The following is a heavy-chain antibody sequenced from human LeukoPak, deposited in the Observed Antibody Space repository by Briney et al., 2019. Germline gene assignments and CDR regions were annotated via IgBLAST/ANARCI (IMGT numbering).Heavy chain of an antibody. Sequence: GASVKVSCKASGYTFTGYYMHWVRQAPGQGLEWMGWINPNSGGTNYAQKFQGRVTMTRDTSISTAYMELSRLRSDDTAVYYCARGDFPLAYCGGDCKAFDIWGQGTMVTVSS. CDR2: INPNSGGT. CDR1: GYTFTGYY. CDR3: ARGDFPLAYCGGDCKAFDI. D-gene: IGHD2-21*02. V-gene: IGHV1-2*02. J-gene: IGHJ3*02.